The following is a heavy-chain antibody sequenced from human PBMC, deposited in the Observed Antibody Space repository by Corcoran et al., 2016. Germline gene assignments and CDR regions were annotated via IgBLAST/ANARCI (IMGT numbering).Heavy chain of an antibody. D-gene: IGHD3-3*01. CDR2: IDWDDDK. CDR3: ERILRCLEWSPFDP. J-gene: IGHJ5*02. V-gene: IGHV2-70*01. CDR1: GFSLSTSGMC. Sequence: QVTLRESGPALVKPTQTLTLTCTFSGFSLSTSGMCVSWIRQPPGKSLEWLALIDWDDDKYYSTSLKTRLTISKDTSQNQVVLTMTNMDPVDTATYYCERILRCLEWSPFDPWCQGTRVTVSS.